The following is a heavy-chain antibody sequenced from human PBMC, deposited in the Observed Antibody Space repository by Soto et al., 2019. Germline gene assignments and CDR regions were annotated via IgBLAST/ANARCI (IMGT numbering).Heavy chain of an antibody. Sequence: EVQLVASGGGLVQPGGSLRLSCAASGFTVNDYFIDWVRRAPGKGLEWVGRTRNKARYYTTDYAASVTGRFFISRDHSNNSLSLQMNGLKTEDTAVYYCVRDNDGTYASGGQGTLVTVSS. CDR1: GFTVNDYF. J-gene: IGHJ4*02. CDR2: TRNKARYYTT. CDR3: VRDNDGTYAS. V-gene: IGHV3-72*01. D-gene: IGHD1-26*01.